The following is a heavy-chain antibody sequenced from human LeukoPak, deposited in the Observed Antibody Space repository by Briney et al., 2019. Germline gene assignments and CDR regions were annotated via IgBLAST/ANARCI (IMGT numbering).Heavy chain of an antibody. V-gene: IGHV4-59*01. J-gene: IGHJ3*02. Sequence: PSGTLSLTCTVSGGSISSYYWSWIRQPPGKGLEWIGYIYYSGSTNYNPSLKSRVTISVDTSKNQFSLKLSSVTAADTAVYYCARDRQTGDAFDIWGQGTMVTVSS. CDR1: GGSISSYY. CDR3: ARDRQTGDAFDI. CDR2: IYYSGST. D-gene: IGHD7-27*01.